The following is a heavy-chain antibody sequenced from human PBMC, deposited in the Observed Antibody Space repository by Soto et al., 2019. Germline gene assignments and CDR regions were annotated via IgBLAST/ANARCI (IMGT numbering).Heavy chain of an antibody. V-gene: IGHV4-59*08. Sequence: SETLSLTCTVDSISTDYWNWIRQTPGKGLEWIGYIYYLGRTNYNPSLKSRVTISLETSRSQFSLRLSSVTAADTAVYYCARLGKYYQSLDTWGPGTLVTVSS. D-gene: IGHD2-2*01. CDR2: IYYLGRT. J-gene: IGHJ5*02. CDR3: ARLGKYYQSLDT. CDR1: SISTDY.